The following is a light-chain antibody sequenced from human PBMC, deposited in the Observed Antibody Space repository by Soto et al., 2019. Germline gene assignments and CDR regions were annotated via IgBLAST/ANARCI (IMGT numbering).Light chain of an antibody. V-gene: IGLV6-57*02. CDR2: EDN. CDR3: QSYDSSNHAV. CDR1: SGSIASKH. J-gene: IGLJ7*01. Sequence: NFMLTQPHSVSESPGKTVTISCTGSSGSIASKHVQWYQQRPGSAPTTVIYEDNQRPSGVPDRFSGSIDSSSNSASLTISGLKTEDEADYYCQSYDSSNHAVFGGGTQLT.